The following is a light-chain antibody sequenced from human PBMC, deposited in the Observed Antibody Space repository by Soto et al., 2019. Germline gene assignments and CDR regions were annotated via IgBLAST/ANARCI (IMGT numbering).Light chain of an antibody. CDR1: QGISNY. Sequence: DIQMTQSPSAMSASVGDRVTITCRASQGISNYLAWFQQKPGKVPKRVIYAASSLQSGVPSRFSGSGSGTEFTLTISSLQPEDFATYYCLQHNSYPRFTFGPGTKVDIK. CDR3: LQHNSYPRFT. J-gene: IGKJ3*01. CDR2: AAS. V-gene: IGKV1-17*03.